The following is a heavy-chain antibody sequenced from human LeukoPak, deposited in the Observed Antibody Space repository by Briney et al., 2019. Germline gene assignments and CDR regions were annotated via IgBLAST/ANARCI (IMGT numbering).Heavy chain of an antibody. CDR3: AKEPGRYSSPAGNWFDP. Sequence: GGSLRLSCAASGFTFTTNTMSWVRQAPGKGPEWVAVISGSGGSTYYADSVKGRFTISRDNSKNTLYLQMNSLRGEDTAIYYCAKEPGRYSSPAGNWFDPWVQGTLVTVSS. CDR2: ISGSGGST. V-gene: IGHV3-23*01. J-gene: IGHJ5*02. CDR1: GFTFTTNT. D-gene: IGHD6-13*01.